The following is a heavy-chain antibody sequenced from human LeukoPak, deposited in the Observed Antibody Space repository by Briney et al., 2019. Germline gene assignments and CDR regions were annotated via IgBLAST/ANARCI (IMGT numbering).Heavy chain of an antibody. CDR1: GYTFTSYG. D-gene: IGHD4-17*01. J-gene: IGHJ5*02. V-gene: IGHV1-18*01. CDR3: ARDPYGDYSGGWFDP. Sequence: ASVKVSCKASGYTFTSYGISWVRQAPGQGLEWMGWISAYNGNTNYAQKFQGRVTITTDESTSTAYMELSSLRSEDTAVYYCARDPYGDYSGGWFDPWGQGTLVTVSS. CDR2: ISAYNGNT.